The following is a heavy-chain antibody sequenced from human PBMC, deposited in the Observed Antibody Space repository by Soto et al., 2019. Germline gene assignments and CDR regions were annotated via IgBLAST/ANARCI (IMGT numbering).Heavy chain of an antibody. CDR2: ISSSSSYI. CDR3: ARSARPYGMDV. CDR1: GFNFSSYS. V-gene: IGHV3-21*01. J-gene: IGHJ6*02. Sequence: GGSLRLSCAASGFNFSSYSMNWVRQAPGKGLEWVSSISSSSSYIYYADSVKGRFTISRDNAKNSLYLQMNSLRAEDTAVYYCARSARPYGMDVWGQGTTVTVSS.